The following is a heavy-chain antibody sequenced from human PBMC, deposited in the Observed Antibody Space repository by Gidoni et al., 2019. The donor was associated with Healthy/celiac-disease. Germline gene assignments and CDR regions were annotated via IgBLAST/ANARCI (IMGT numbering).Heavy chain of an antibody. J-gene: IGHJ4*02. CDR3: AKEGSGYYSEYYFDY. V-gene: IGHV3-30*02. CDR2: TQYDGSFQ. Sequence: QVQLVESGGGVVQPGGSLRLPCAASGLTFSSYGMHWVRQAPGKGLEWVAFTQYDGSFQYYADSVKGRFTISRDNSKNTLYLQMNSLRAEDTAVYYCAKEGSGYYSEYYFDYWGQGTLVTVSS. CDR1: GLTFSSYG. D-gene: IGHD3-22*01.